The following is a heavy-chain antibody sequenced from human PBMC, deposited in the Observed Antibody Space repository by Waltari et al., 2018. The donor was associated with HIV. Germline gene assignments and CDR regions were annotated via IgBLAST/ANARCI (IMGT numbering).Heavy chain of an antibody. CDR3: ASARYNWNFPSGY. CDR1: GYPVSSRS. D-gene: IGHD1-7*01. Sequence: EVQLVESGGGLVQSGGSLSLSCAASGYPVSSRSMSRPGQAPGKGLEWVSVIYSGGSTYYADSVKGRFTISRDNSKNTLYLQMNSLRAEDTAVYYCASARYNWNFPSGYWGQGTLVTVSS. J-gene: IGHJ4*02. V-gene: IGHV3-66*02. CDR2: IYSGGST.